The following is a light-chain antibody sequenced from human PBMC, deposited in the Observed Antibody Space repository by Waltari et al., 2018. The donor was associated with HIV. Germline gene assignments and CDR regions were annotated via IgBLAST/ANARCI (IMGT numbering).Light chain of an antibody. CDR3: CSYAGSRSVV. Sequence: QSALTQPASGSGSPGQSITISCTGTSSDVESYNIVSWYQQHPGKAPQLIIYGVTQRPSGVPNRFSGSKSGNTASLTISGLQTEDEADYYCCSYAGSRSVVFGGGTMLTVL. V-gene: IGLV2-23*02. CDR2: GVT. CDR1: SSDVESYNI. J-gene: IGLJ2*01.